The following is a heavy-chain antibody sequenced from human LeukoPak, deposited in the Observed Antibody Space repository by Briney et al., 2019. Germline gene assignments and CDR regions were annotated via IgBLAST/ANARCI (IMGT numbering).Heavy chain of an antibody. CDR2: IFYSGRN. D-gene: IGHD3-16*01. Sequence: PSETLSLTCSVSGGSITTNYWSWIRQPPGKGLEWIGNIFYSGRNNYNPSLRSRVTMSVDTSKNQFSLNLSSVTAADTAVYYCASRPFLWGFAYWGQGTLVTVSS. J-gene: IGHJ4*02. CDR1: GGSITTNY. V-gene: IGHV4-59*08. CDR3: ASRPFLWGFAY.